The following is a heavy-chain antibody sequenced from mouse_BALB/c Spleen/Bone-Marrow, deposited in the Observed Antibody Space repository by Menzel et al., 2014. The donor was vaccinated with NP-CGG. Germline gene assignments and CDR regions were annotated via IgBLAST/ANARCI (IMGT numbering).Heavy chain of an antibody. CDR1: GFNIEDSY. CDR2: IDPANGNT. D-gene: IGHD1-1*01. J-gene: IGHJ2*01. Sequence: VTLKECGAEIVKPGASVKSSCTTSGFNIEDSYIYWMKQRPEQGLEWIGRIDPANGNTKYDPKFQCKATITVDTSSATAYLQLSSLTSEDTAVYYCARSYGSSLDYWGQGTTLTVSS. V-gene: IGHV14-3*02. CDR3: ARSYGSSLDY.